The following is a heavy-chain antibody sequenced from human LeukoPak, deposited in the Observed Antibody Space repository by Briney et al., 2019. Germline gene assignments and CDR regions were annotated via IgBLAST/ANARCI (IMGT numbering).Heavy chain of an antibody. V-gene: IGHV3-23*01. CDR1: GIIFSSYA. J-gene: IGHJ6*03. CDR2: INASGGRT. Sequence: TGGSLRLSCAASGIIFSSYAMSWVRQAPGKGLEWVSSINASGGRTYYADSVKGRFTISRDNSKNTLYLQMNSLRAEDTAVYYCASLVLTYYYYYYMDVWGKGPRSPSP. CDR3: ASLVLTYYYYYYMDV. D-gene: IGHD2-8*01.